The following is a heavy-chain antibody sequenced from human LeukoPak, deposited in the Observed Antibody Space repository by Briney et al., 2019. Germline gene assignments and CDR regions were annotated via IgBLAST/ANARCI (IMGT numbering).Heavy chain of an antibody. V-gene: IGHV4-4*09. CDR3: ASSSSGSYDYYYYYGMDV. D-gene: IGHD1-26*01. CDR2: ISDSGST. CDR1: GDSITSHY. J-gene: IGHJ6*02. Sequence: SETLSLTCTVSGDSITSHYWSWLRQPPGKGLEWIGYISDSGSTYYMTSLKSRVTVSADTSKKQFSLKLRSVTAADTAVYYCASSSSGSYDYYYYYGMDVWGQGTTVTVSS.